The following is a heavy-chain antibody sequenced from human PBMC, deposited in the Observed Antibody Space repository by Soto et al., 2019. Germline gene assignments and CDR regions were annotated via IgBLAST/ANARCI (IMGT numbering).Heavy chain of an antibody. CDR2: MSYDGSDT. D-gene: IGHD5-18*01. Sequence: VVSLRLSCLVSVFIFSNNCIDWVRQTPGKGLEWVAFMSYDGSDTFYADSVKGRFTISRDNSKNTLFLHMSNLRAEDTAMYYCTIVRVEDSDTDHWGQGTLVTVSS. V-gene: IGHV3-30*02. CDR1: VFIFSNNC. CDR3: TIVRVEDSDTDH. J-gene: IGHJ4*02.